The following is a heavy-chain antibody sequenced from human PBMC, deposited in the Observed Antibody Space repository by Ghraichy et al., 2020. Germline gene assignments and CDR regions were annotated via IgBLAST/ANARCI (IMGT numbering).Heavy chain of an antibody. J-gene: IGHJ4*02. V-gene: IGHV3-15*01. CDR1: GFPFTNAW. D-gene: IGHD6-19*01. Sequence: GGSLRLSCAASGFPFTNAWMSWVRQAPGKGLEWVGRIKSKTDGGTTDYAAPVKGRFTISRDDSKNTLFLQMNSLITEDTAVYYCTTDPYSSGWYPLEVDYWGQGTLVTVSS. CDR2: IKSKTDGGTT. CDR3: TTDPYSSGWYPLEVDY.